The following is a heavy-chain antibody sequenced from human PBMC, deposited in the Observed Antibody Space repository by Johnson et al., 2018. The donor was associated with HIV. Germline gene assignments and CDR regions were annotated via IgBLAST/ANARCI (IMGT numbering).Heavy chain of an antibody. J-gene: IGHJ3*02. Sequence: VQLVESGGGLVQPGGSLRLSCAASGFTFSSYDMHCVRQATGNGLEWVSAIGTAGDTYYPGSVKWRCTNSRENAKNYLYLQINSLRAGDTAAYYCARSYCGRSSLGAFDIWGQGTMVTVSS. CDR2: IGTAGDT. V-gene: IGHV3-13*01. D-gene: IGHD2-21*01. CDR1: GFTFSSYD. CDR3: ARSYCGRSSLGAFDI.